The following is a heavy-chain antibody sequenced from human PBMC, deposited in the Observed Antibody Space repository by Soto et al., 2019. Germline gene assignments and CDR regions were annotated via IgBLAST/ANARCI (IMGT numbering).Heavy chain of an antibody. CDR3: ERTNSVFDY. CDR2: TYYRSKWYN. J-gene: IGHJ4*02. D-gene: IGHD3-10*01. Sequence: SQTLSLTCAISGDSVSSISAAWNWIRQSPSRGLEWLGRTYYRSKWYNEYAISVKSRITVNPDTSKNQFSLHLSSVTPEDTAVYYCERTNSVFDYWGQGTQVTVSS. V-gene: IGHV6-1*01. CDR1: GDSVSSISAA.